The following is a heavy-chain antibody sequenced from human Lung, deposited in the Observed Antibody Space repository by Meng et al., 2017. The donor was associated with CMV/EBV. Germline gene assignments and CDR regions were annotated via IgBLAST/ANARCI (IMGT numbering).Heavy chain of an antibody. CDR1: GFTFSSYW. CDR3: ARAVGTIFRLDI. D-gene: IGHD3-3*01. CDR2: INRDGSST. J-gene: IGHJ3*02. Sequence: HTXAASGFTFSSYWMHWVRQAPGKGLVWVSRINRDGSSTSYADSVKGRFTIPRDNAQNTLYLQMNSLRAEDTAVYYCARAVGTIFRLDILGQGTMVTVSS. V-gene: IGHV3-74*01.